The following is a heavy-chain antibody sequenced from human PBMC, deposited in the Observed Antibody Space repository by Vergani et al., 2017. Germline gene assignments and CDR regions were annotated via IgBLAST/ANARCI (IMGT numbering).Heavy chain of an antibody. Sequence: QVQLQQSGPELVKPSETLSLTCTVSGGTISSYYRRWIRQPPGKGLEWIGYIYYSGSTNYNPPLKRRVTIIVETAQNQFSLKLSAVPAADTAVYYCAREGGVGPDVLRYFDWSPDFDYWGQGTLVTVSS. CDR2: IYYSGST. CDR1: GGTISSYY. V-gene: IGHV4-59*01. CDR3: AREGGVGPDVLRYFDWSPDFDY. J-gene: IGHJ4*02. D-gene: IGHD3-9*01.